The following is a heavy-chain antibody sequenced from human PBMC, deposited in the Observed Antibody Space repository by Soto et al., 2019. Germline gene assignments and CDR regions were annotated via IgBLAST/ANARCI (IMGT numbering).Heavy chain of an antibody. D-gene: IGHD2-2*01. CDR1: GFSLSTSGVG. CDR3: AHTYPMGYCSSTSCCVFDY. V-gene: IGHV2-5*02. Sequence: SGPTLVNPTQTLTLTCTFSGFSLSTSGVGVGWIRQPPGKALEWLALIYWDDDKRYSPSLKSRLTITKDTSKNQVVLTMTNMDPVDTATYYCAHTYPMGYCSSTSCCVFDYWGQGTLVTVSS. CDR2: IYWDDDK. J-gene: IGHJ4*02.